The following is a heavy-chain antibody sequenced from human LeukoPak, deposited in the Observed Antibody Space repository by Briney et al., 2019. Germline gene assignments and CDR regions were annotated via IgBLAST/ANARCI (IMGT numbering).Heavy chain of an antibody. D-gene: IGHD1-14*01. J-gene: IGHJ5*02. V-gene: IGHV1-18*01. Sequence: ASVKVSCKASGDTYTSYGISWVRQAPGQGLEWMGWISAYNGNTNYAQKLQGRVTMTTDTSTSTAYMELRSLRSDDTAVYYCARIVGGTRGNWFDPWGQGTLVTVSS. CDR3: ARIVGGTRGNWFDP. CDR2: ISAYNGNT. CDR1: GDTYTSYG.